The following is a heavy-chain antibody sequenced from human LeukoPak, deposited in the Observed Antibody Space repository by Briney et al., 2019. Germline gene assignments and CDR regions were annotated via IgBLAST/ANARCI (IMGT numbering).Heavy chain of an antibody. J-gene: IGHJ6*03. D-gene: IGHD6-13*01. Sequence: ASVKVSCKASGYTFTNYYMHWVRQAPGQGLEWMGIINPSGGSTSYAQKFQGRVTMTTDTSTSTVHMELSSLRSDDTAVYYCARVVGLTGYSSSRYSGYYYYMDVWGKGTTVTVSS. V-gene: IGHV1-46*01. CDR3: ARVVGLTGYSSSRYSGYYYYMDV. CDR1: GYTFTNYY. CDR2: INPSGGST.